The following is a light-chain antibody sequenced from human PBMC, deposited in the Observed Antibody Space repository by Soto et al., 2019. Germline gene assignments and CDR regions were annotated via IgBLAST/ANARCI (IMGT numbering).Light chain of an antibody. J-gene: IGKJ4*01. CDR2: GAS. Sequence: EIVMTQSPAPLSVSPGARATLSCRASQSVSSNLAWYQQKPGQAPRLLIYGASTRATGIPDRFSGSGSGTEFTLTISSLHSEDFAVYYCQQYSNWPLTFGGGTKVEIK. V-gene: IGKV3-15*01. CDR1: QSVSSN. CDR3: QQYSNWPLT.